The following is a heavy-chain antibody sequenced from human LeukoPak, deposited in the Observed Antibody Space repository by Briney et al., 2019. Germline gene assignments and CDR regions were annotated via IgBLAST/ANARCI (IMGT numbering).Heavy chain of an antibody. D-gene: IGHD6-19*01. CDR1: AYTFTVYY. Sequence: AAVKVSLRSSAYTFTVYYMHWVRQPPAQGLEWMGGINPNSDGTNSSEKFQGRVTMTTDTSISTAYMELSRLRSDDTAVYYCARDLSSGSDLDYWGQGTLVTVSS. CDR2: INPNSDGT. J-gene: IGHJ4*02. V-gene: IGHV1-2*02. CDR3: ARDLSSGSDLDY.